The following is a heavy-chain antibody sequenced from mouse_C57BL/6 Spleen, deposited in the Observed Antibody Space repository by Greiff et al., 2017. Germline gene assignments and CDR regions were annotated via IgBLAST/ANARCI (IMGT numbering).Heavy chain of an antibody. V-gene: IGHV1-64*01. Sequence: QVQLQQPGAELVKPGASVKLSCKASGYTFTSYWMHWVKQRPGQGLEWIGMIHPNSGSTDYNEKFKSKATLTVDKSSSTAYMQLSSLTSEDSAVYYCARLGNRDWYFDVWGTGTTVTVSS. CDR2: IHPNSGST. CDR1: GYTFTSYW. D-gene: IGHD2-1*01. CDR3: ARLGNRDWYFDV. J-gene: IGHJ1*03.